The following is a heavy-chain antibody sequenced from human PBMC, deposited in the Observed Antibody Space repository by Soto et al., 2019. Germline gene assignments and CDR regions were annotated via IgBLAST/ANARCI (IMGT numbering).Heavy chain of an antibody. D-gene: IGHD1-26*01. V-gene: IGHV4-4*02. CDR3: ARVSGVGATSRTD. CDR2: IYHSGST. Sequence: SETLSLTCAVSGGSISSSNWWSWVRQPPGKGLEWIGEIYHSGSTNYNPSLKSRVTISVDKSKNQFSLKLSSVTAADTAVYYCARVSGVGATSRTDWGQGTLVTVSS. J-gene: IGHJ4*02. CDR1: GGSISSSNW.